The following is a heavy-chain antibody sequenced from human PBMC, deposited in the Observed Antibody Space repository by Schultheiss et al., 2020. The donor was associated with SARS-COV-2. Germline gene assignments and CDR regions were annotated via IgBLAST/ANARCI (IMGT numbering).Heavy chain of an antibody. CDR1: GFTFSSYS. V-gene: IGHV3-21*04. J-gene: IGHJ2*01. D-gene: IGHD1-26*01. CDR2: ISSSSSYI. CDR3: VRRATGWYFDL. Sequence: GGSLRLSCAASGFTFSSYSMNWVRQAPGKGLEWVSSISSSSSYIYYADSVKGRFTISRDNSENTLSLQMNSLRAEDTAVYYCVRRATGWYFDLWGRGTLVTVSS.